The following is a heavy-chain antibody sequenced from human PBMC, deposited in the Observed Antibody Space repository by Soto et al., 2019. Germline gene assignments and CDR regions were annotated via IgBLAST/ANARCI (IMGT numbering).Heavy chain of an antibody. Sequence: ASVKVSCKASGYTFTSYAMHWVRQAPGQRLEWMGWISAYNGNTNYAQKLQGRVTMTTDTSTSTAYMELRSLRSDDTAVYYCARELYDFWSGYHNGAFDIWGQGTMVTVSS. CDR3: ARELYDFWSGYHNGAFDI. D-gene: IGHD3-3*01. J-gene: IGHJ3*02. CDR2: ISAYNGNT. V-gene: IGHV1-18*01. CDR1: GYTFTSYA.